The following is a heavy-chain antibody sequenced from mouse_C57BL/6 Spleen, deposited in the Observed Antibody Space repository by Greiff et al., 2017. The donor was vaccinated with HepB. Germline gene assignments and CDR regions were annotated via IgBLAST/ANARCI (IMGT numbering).Heavy chain of an antibody. Sequence: QVHVKQSGAELVRPGASVTLSCKASGYTFTDYEMHWVKQTPVHGLEWIGAIDPETGGTAYNQKFKGKAILTADKSSSTAYMELRSLTSEDSAVYYCTRPDYGSSPWWYFDVWGTGTTVTVSS. V-gene: IGHV1-15*01. CDR3: TRPDYGSSPWWYFDV. CDR1: GYTFTDYE. D-gene: IGHD1-1*01. J-gene: IGHJ1*03. CDR2: IDPETGGT.